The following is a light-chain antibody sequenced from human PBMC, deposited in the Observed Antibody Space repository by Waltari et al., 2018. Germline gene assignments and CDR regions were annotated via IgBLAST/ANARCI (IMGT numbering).Light chain of an antibody. J-gene: IGLJ2*01. CDR3: ATWDNSLSAAV. Sequence: QSVLTQPPSVSAAPGQQLAISCSASGSNIGNHFVPLYTPQLPGTAPKLLIYANRKRPSGIPDRFSGSKAGTSATLAITGLQTGDEADYYCATWDNSLSAAVFGGGTKLTVL. CDR2: ANR. CDR1: GSNIGNHF. V-gene: IGLV1-51*01.